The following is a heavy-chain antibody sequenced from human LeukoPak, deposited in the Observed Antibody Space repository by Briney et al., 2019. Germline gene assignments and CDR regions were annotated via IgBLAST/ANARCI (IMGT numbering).Heavy chain of an antibody. Sequence: PSETLSPTCAVYGGSFSGYYWSWICQPPGKGLEWIGEINHSGSTNYNPSLKSRVTISVDTSKNQFSLKLSSVTAADTAVYYCARGRKAARHAHPFFDYWGQGTLVTVSS. D-gene: IGHD6-6*01. CDR2: INHSGST. CDR1: GGSFSGYY. J-gene: IGHJ4*02. CDR3: ARGRKAARHAHPFFDY. V-gene: IGHV4-34*01.